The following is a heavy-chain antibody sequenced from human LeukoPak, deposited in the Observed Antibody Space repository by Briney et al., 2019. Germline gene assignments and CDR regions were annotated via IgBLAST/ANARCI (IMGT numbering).Heavy chain of an antibody. CDR3: AINLPPNRRFQQ. D-gene: IGHD1-14*01. Sequence: ASVKVSCKASGYTFTSYDINWVRQATGQGPERMGWMNPNSGNTGYAQKFQGRVTMTRNTSISTAYMELSNVRSEDTAMYYCAINLPPNRRFQQWGQGTLVTVSS. V-gene: IGHV1-8*01. CDR1: GYTFTSYD. J-gene: IGHJ1*01. CDR2: MNPNSGNT.